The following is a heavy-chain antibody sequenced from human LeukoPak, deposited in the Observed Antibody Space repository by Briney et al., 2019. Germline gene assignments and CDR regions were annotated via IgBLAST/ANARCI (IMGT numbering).Heavy chain of an antibody. CDR1: GFTFSSYS. CDR3: AKIVATTRTAFDI. CDR2: ISSSSSTI. D-gene: IGHD5-12*01. V-gene: IGHV3-48*01. J-gene: IGHJ3*02. Sequence: SGGSLRLSCAASGFTFSSYSMNWVRQAPGKGLKWGSYISSSSSTIYYADSVKGRFTISRENAKNSLYLQMNSLRAEDTAVYYCAKIVATTRTAFDIWGQGTMVTVSS.